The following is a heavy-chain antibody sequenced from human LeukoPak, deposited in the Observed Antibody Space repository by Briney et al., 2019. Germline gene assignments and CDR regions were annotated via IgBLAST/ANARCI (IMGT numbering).Heavy chain of an antibody. Sequence: HPGGSLRLSCAASGLTFSNYAMSWVPQAPGKGLEWVSAISGSGGSTYYADSVKGRFTISRDNSKNTMYLEMNSLRAEDTAVYYCAKGLDHTAMVPFDYWGQGTLVTVSS. D-gene: IGHD5-18*01. CDR3: AKGLDHTAMVPFDY. CDR2: ISGSGGST. V-gene: IGHV3-23*01. CDR1: GLTFSNYA. J-gene: IGHJ4*02.